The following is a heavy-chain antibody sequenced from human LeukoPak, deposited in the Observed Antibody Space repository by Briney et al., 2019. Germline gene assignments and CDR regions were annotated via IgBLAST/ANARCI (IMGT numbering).Heavy chain of an antibody. D-gene: IGHD3-3*01. Sequence: GGSLRLSCAASGFTFSTYSMNWVRQAPGKGLEWVSYIDTGTSTIYYADSVKGRFTISRDNAKNSLYLQMNSLRAEDTAVYYCAREGPTVFGASFDYWGQGTLVTVSS. J-gene: IGHJ4*02. V-gene: IGHV3-48*01. CDR1: GFTFSTYS. CDR2: IDTGTSTI. CDR3: AREGPTVFGASFDY.